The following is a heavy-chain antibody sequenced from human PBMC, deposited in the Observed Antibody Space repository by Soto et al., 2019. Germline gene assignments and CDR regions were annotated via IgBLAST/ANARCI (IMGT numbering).Heavy chain of an antibody. J-gene: IGHJ1*01. D-gene: IGHD3-22*01. CDR3: ARDRVESGYPEYFQH. CDR1: GFPLRNYA. CDR2: ISGSGDST. V-gene: IGHV3-23*01. Sequence: GGSLRLSCAASGFPLRNYAMSWVRQAPGKGLEWVSVISGSGDSTYYADSVKGRFTISRDNSKNTLYLQMNSLRAEDTAVYYCARDRVESGYPEYFQHWGQGTLVTVSS.